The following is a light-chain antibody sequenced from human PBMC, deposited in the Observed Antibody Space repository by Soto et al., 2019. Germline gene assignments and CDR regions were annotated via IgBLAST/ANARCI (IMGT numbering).Light chain of an antibody. CDR3: QQYHSAPRT. V-gene: IGKV3-20*01. CDR2: DAS. Sequence: EIVLTQSPGTLSLSPGESATLSCRASQSISSRYLAWYQQKPGQAPRLLIYDASSRTTGIPDRFSGSGSGTVFTLTINILEPEVYAVYHCQQYHSAPRTFGQGTKVEIK. J-gene: IGKJ1*01. CDR1: QSISSRY.